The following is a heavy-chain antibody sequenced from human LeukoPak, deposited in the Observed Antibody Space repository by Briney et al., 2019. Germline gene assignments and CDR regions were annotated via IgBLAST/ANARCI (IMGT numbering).Heavy chain of an antibody. CDR1: GYTFTSYD. CDR3: ARGQINDFWSGYSPGNNWFDP. J-gene: IGHJ5*02. V-gene: IGHV1-8*01. D-gene: IGHD3-3*01. Sequence: ASVKVSCKASGYTFTSYDINWVRQATGQGLEWMGWMNPNSGNTGYAQKFQGRVTMTGNTSISTAYMELSSLRSEDTAVYYCARGQINDFWSGYSPGNNWFDPWGQGTLVTVSP. CDR2: MNPNSGNT.